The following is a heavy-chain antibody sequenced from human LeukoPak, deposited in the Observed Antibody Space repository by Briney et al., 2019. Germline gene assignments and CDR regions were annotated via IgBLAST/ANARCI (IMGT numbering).Heavy chain of an antibody. V-gene: IGHV3-7*01. J-gene: IGHJ6*02. CDR2: IKQDGSEK. CDR3: ARDMRCSSTSCYRLHYYGMDV. Sequence: GGSLRLSCAASGFTFNSYWMNWVRQAPGKGLEWVANIKQDGSEKYHVDSVKGRFTISRDNAKNSLYLQMNSLRAEDTAVYYCARDMRCSSTSCYRLHYYGMDVWGQGTTVTVSS. D-gene: IGHD2-2*01. CDR1: GFTFNSYW.